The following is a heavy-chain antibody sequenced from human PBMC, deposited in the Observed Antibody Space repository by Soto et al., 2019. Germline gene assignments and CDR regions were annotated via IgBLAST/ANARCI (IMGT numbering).Heavy chain of an antibody. Sequence: QVQLVQSGAEVKKPGASVKVSCKASGYTFTTYGITWGRQAPGQGLEWMGWISAYSGNTTYAQKLQGRLTVTTDTSTNTAYMDLRSLRSDDTAVYYCARVVKAGDYGDYGRYYFDYWGHGTLVTVSS. V-gene: IGHV1-18*04. J-gene: IGHJ4*01. CDR3: ARVVKAGDYGDYGRYYFDY. CDR2: ISAYSGNT. D-gene: IGHD4-17*01. CDR1: GYTFTTYG.